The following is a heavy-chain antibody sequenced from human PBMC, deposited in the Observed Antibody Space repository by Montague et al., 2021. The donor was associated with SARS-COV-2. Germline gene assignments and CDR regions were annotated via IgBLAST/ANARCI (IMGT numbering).Heavy chain of an antibody. CDR1: GCSISSYY. Sequence: SETLSLTCTVSGCSISSYYWSWIRQPPVKGLEWIGYIYYSGSTNYNPSRKSRVTISVDTSKKQFSLKLSSVTAADTAVYYCARAGRVRFLEYGMDVWGQGTTVTVSS. J-gene: IGHJ6*02. D-gene: IGHD3-3*01. CDR2: IYYSGST. CDR3: ARAGRVRFLEYGMDV. V-gene: IGHV4-59*01.